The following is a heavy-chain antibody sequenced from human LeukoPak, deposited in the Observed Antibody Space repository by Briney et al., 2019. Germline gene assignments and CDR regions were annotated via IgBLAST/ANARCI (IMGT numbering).Heavy chain of an antibody. V-gene: IGHV4-34*01. J-gene: IGHJ5*02. Sequence: SETLSLTCAVYGGSFSGYYWSWIRQPPGKGLEWIGEINHSGSTNYNPSLKSRVTISVDTSKNQFSLKLSSVTAADTAVYCCARRGTTYVDPWGQGTLVTVSS. D-gene: IGHD4-17*01. CDR2: INHSGST. CDR1: GGSFSGYY. CDR3: ARRGTTYVDP.